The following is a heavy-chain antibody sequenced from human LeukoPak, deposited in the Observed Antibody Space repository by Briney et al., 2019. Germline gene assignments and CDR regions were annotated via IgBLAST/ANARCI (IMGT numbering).Heavy chain of an antibody. V-gene: IGHV3-30-3*01. Sequence: GGSPRLSCAASGFTFSSYAMHWVRQAPGKGLEWVAVISYDGSNKYYADSVKGRFTISRDNSKNTLYLQMNSLRAEDTAVYYCARIVFSHFDYWGQGTLVTVSS. CDR1: GFTFSSYA. D-gene: IGHD2-15*01. CDR3: ARIVFSHFDY. J-gene: IGHJ4*02. CDR2: ISYDGSNK.